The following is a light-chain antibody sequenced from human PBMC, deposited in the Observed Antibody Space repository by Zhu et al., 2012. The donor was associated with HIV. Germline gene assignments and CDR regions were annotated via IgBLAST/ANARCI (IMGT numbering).Light chain of an antibody. V-gene: IGKV3-20*01. J-gene: IGKJ2*01. CDR3: QSYGSSLYT. CDR2: GSY. CDR1: QTVNSNY. Sequence: RVSQTVNSNYLAWYQQKPGQAPRLLIYGSYSRATGIPGRFSGSGSGTDFTLSISRLEPEDFAVYYCQSYGSSLYTFGQGTRLDI.